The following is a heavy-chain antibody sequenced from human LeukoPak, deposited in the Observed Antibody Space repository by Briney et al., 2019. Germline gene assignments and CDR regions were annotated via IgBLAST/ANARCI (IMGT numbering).Heavy chain of an antibody. D-gene: IGHD6-19*01. Sequence: ASVNVSCKVSGYTLTELSMHWVRQAPGKGLEWMGGFDPEDGETIYAQKFQGRVTMTEDTSTDTAYMELSSLRSEDTAVYYCATDPIGIAVAVRDYWGQGTLVTVSS. V-gene: IGHV1-24*01. CDR1: GYTLTELS. J-gene: IGHJ4*02. CDR3: ATDPIGIAVAVRDY. CDR2: FDPEDGET.